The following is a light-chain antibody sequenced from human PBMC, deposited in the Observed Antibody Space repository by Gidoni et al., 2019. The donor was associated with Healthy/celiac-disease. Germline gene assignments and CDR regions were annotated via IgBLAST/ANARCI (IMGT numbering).Light chain of an antibody. CDR2: DAS. CDR3: QQYNSYPYT. J-gene: IGKJ2*01. V-gene: IGKV1-5*01. Sequence: GDRVTITCRASQSISSWLAWYQQKPGKAPKLLIYDASSLESGVPSRFSGSGSGKEFTLTIRSLQPDDFATYYCQQYNSYPYTFGQGTKLEIK. CDR1: QSISSW.